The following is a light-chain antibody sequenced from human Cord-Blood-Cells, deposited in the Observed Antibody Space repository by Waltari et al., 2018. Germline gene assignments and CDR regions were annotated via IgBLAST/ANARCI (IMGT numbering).Light chain of an antibody. Sequence: QSALTQPASVSGSPGQSVNISCTGTSSDVGGYNYFTWYQQHPGKAPKLMIYDVSNRPSGVSNRFSGSKSGNTASLTISGLQAEDEADYYCSSYTSSSTVVFGGGTKLTVL. V-gene: IGLV2-14*01. CDR1: SSDVGGYNY. CDR2: DVS. CDR3: SSYTSSSTVV. J-gene: IGLJ2*01.